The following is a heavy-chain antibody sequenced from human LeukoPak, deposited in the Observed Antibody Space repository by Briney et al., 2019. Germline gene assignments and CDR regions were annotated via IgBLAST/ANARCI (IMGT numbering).Heavy chain of an antibody. CDR3: AKGIGTMIVVVTGFDY. V-gene: IGHV3-23*01. Sequence: PGGSLRLSCAASGFTFSSYGMSWVRQAPGKGLKWVPAISGSDGSTYYADSVKGRFTISRDNSKNTLYLQMNSLRAEDTAVYYCAKGIGTMIVVVTGFDYWGQGTLVTVSS. CDR2: ISGSDGST. CDR1: GFTFSSYG. J-gene: IGHJ4*02. D-gene: IGHD3-22*01.